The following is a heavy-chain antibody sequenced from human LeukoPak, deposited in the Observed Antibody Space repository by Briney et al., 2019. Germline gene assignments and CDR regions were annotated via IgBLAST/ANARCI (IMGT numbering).Heavy chain of an antibody. CDR1: GGSISSSSYY. Sequence: PSETLSLTCTVSGGSISSSSYYWGWIRQPPGKGLEWIGSIYYSGSTYYNPSLKSRVTISVDTSKNQFSLKLSSVTAADTAVYYCARGCWNYYDSSTVWFDPWGQGTLVTVSS. D-gene: IGHD3-22*01. V-gene: IGHV4-39*07. CDR2: IYYSGST. CDR3: ARGCWNYYDSSTVWFDP. J-gene: IGHJ5*02.